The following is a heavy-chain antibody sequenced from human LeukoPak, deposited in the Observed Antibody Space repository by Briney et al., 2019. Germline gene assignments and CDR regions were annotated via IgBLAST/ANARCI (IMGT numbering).Heavy chain of an antibody. Sequence: GGSLRLSCAASGFTFSSYSMNWVRQAPGKGLEWVSYISSSSSTIYYADSVKGRFTISRDNAKNSLYLQMNSLRDEDTAVYCCASRIAVAGRGFDYWGQGTLVTVSS. CDR3: ASRIAVAGRGFDY. D-gene: IGHD6-19*01. J-gene: IGHJ4*02. CDR2: ISSSSSTI. V-gene: IGHV3-48*02. CDR1: GFTFSSYS.